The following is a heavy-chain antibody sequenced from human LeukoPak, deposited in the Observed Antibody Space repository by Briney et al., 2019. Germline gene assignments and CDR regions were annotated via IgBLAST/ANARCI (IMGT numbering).Heavy chain of an antibody. CDR1: GFTFTDYY. D-gene: IGHD3-10*02. CDR2: ISNGGSTI. CDR3: AELGITMIGGV. V-gene: IGHV3-11*04. J-gene: IGHJ6*04. Sequence: GGSLRLSCAASGFTFTDYYMSWIRQAPGKGLEWISYISNGGSTIYYADSVKGRFTISRDNAKNSLYLQMNSLRAEDTAVYYCAELGITMIGGVWGKGTTVTISS.